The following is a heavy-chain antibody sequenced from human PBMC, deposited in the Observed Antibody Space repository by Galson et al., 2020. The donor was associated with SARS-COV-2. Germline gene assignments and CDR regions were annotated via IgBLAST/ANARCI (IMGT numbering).Heavy chain of an antibody. J-gene: IGHJ6*03. V-gene: IGHV3-23*01. CDR1: GFNIRTYA. CDR3: AKGGHSSSAYYYHMDV. Sequence: GESLKISCTASGFNIRTYAMTWVRQAPGKGLEWVSAITGSGDSTFYADSVKGRFTITRDNSKNTLYLQMHSLRADDTAVYYCAKGGHSSSAYYYHMDVWGKGTTVTVSS. CDR2: ITGSGDST. D-gene: IGHD6-6*01.